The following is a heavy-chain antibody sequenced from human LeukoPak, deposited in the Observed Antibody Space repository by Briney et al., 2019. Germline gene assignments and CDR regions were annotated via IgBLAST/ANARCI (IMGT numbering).Heavy chain of an antibody. V-gene: IGHV3-23*01. J-gene: IGHJ5*02. D-gene: IGHD3-10*01. CDR2: ISGSGNKT. CDR1: GFTFSNYA. CDR3: AKGADTYGSGSPNWFDP. Sequence: PGGSLRLSCAASGFTFSNYAMSWVRQAPGKGLEWVSTISGSGNKTYYADSVKGRFTISRDNSKNTLYLQMNSLRAEDTAVYYCAKGADTYGSGSPNWFDPWGQGTLVTVSS.